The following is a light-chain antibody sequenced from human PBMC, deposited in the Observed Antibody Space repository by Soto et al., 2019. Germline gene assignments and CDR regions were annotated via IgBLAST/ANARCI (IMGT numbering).Light chain of an antibody. V-gene: IGKV1-39*01. Sequence: DIQMTQSPSSLSAYVGDRVAITCRASQNITNYLNWYHQKPGKAPKLLIYAASILQSGVPSRFSGSGSGTDFTLTISSLQPEDFATYYCQQSDSTPRTFGQGTKLEI. CDR1: QNITNY. J-gene: IGKJ2*02. CDR2: AAS. CDR3: QQSDSTPRT.